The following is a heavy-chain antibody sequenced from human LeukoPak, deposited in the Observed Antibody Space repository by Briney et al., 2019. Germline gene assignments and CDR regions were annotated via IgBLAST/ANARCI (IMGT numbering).Heavy chain of an antibody. V-gene: IGHV4-34*08. Sequence: GSLRLSCAASGFTLGSYRMNWVGQAPGKGLEWIGEINHSGSTNYSPSLKSRVTISVDTSKNQFSLKLSSVTAADTAVYYCRCESSGYYRRNDYWGQGTLVTVPS. D-gene: IGHD3-22*01. CDR1: GFTLGSYR. CDR3: RCESSGYYRRNDY. CDR2: INHSGST. J-gene: IGHJ4*02.